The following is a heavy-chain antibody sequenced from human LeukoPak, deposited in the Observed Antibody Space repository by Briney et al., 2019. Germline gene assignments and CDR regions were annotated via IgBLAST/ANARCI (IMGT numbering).Heavy chain of an antibody. V-gene: IGHV3-30*02. CDR1: GFTFSSYG. D-gene: IGHD5/OR15-5a*01. CDR3: AREVASTYNWFDP. CDR2: IRYDGSNK. J-gene: IGHJ5*02. Sequence: PGGSLRLSCAASGFTFSSYGMHWVRQAPGKGLEWVAFIRYDGSNKYYADSVKGRFTISRDNSKNTLYLQMNSLRAEDTAVYYCAREVASTYNWFDPWGQGTLVTVSS.